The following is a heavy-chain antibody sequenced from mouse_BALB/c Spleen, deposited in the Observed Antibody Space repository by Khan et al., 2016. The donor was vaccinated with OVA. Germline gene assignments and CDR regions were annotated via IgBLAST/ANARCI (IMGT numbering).Heavy chain of an antibody. CDR3: ARRNYFGYTFGY. CDR1: GYTFTDYY. CDR2: ISPGSGDT. V-gene: IGHV1-77*01. D-gene: IGHD1-2*01. Sequence: QVQLKQSGAELARPGASVKLSCKASGYTFTDYYINWVKQRTGQGLEWIGEISPGSGDTYYNERFKGKATLTADKSSSTAYMQLSSLTSEASAVSFCARRNYFGYTFGYWGQGTLVTVSA. J-gene: IGHJ3*01.